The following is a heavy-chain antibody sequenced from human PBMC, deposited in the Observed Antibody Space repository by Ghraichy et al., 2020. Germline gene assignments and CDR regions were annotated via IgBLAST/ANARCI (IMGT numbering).Heavy chain of an antibody. CDR1: GYDFTGYY. J-gene: IGHJ4*02. CDR3: ARAQVGY. D-gene: IGHD1-26*01. CDR2: INPNTGGT. V-gene: IGHV1-2*02. Sequence: ASVKVSCEASGYDFTGYYMHWVRQAPGQGLEWMGRINPNTGGTNYAQEFQGRVTMTRDTSISTAYMELSSLRSDDTALYYCARAQVGYWGQGTLVTVSS.